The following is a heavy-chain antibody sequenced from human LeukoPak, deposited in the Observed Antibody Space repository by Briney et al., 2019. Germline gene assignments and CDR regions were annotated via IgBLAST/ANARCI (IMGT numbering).Heavy chain of an antibody. Sequence: KPSETLPLTCNVSGDSITSGALYWAWIRQSPGKGLEWIGNVYYSGSTQYNPSLRGRVSISMDKTKNQFSLNLNSVSVTDTAIYYCARRDYAAWFDPWGQGTLVTVSS. CDR3: ARRDYAAWFDP. CDR1: GDSITSGALY. V-gene: IGHV4-39*01. J-gene: IGHJ5*02. D-gene: IGHD4/OR15-4a*01. CDR2: VYYSGST.